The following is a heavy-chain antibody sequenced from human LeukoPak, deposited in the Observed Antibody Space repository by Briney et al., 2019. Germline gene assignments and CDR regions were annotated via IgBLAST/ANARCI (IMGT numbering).Heavy chain of an antibody. CDR1: GFSFSVYE. CDR3: AKDSYYDDSVYYSLHFDY. Sequence: GGSLRLSCAASGFSFSVYEIHWVRQAPGKGLEWIADITSSGTTTYYADSVKGRFTISRDNAKNSLYLQMNSLGAEDTAVYYCAKDSYYDDSVYYSLHFDYWGQGTLVTVSS. J-gene: IGHJ4*02. V-gene: IGHV3-48*03. CDR2: ITSSGTTT. D-gene: IGHD3-22*01.